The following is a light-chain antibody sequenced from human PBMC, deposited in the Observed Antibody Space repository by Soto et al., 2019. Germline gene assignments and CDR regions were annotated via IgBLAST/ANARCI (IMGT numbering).Light chain of an antibody. J-gene: IGKJ4*01. V-gene: IGKV3-20*01. Sequence: EIVLTQSPGTLSLSPGERATLSCRASQSVRNNYLAWYQQRPGQAPRLFIYGASYRATGIPDRFSGSGSGTEFTLTISSLQSEDFAVYYCQQYNSWPLTFGGGTKVEIK. CDR3: QQYNSWPLT. CDR2: GAS. CDR1: QSVRNNY.